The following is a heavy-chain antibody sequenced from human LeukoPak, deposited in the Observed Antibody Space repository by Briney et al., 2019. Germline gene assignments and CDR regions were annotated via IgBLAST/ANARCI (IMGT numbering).Heavy chain of an antibody. V-gene: IGHV4-39*01. CDR1: GGSISSSSYY. CDR3: ARAEGYGGELDS. J-gene: IGHJ4*02. CDR2: IYYSGST. Sequence: SETLSLTCTVSGGSISSSSYYWGWIRQSPGKGLEWIGSIYYSGSTYYNPSLKSRVTISVDTSKNQFSLKLSSVTAADTAVYYCARAEGYGGELDSWGQGTLVTVSS. D-gene: IGHD4-23*01.